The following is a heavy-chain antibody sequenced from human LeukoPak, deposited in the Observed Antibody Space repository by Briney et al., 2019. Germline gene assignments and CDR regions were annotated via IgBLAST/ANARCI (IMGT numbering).Heavy chain of an antibody. D-gene: IGHD4-17*01. CDR1: GLTVSSKY. Sequence: GGSLRLSCAASGLTVSSKYMSLVRQAPGKGLEWVSVMYNNGNTHYADSVKGRFTISRDNAMNTLYLQMNSLRPEDTAVYYCARVGGDRVAYWGQGTLVTVSS. CDR2: MYNNGNT. J-gene: IGHJ4*02. V-gene: IGHV3-53*01. CDR3: ARVGGDRVAY.